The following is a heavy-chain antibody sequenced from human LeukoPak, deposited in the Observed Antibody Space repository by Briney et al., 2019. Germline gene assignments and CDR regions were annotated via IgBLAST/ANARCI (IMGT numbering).Heavy chain of an antibody. Sequence: GGSLRLSCAASGFTFSSYSMNWVRQAPGKGLEWVSSISSSSSYIYYADSVKGRFTISRDNAKNSLYLQMNSLRAEDMAVYYCARDRAVTSERGYYYYYGMDVWGQGTTVTVSS. D-gene: IGHD4-17*01. V-gene: IGHV3-21*01. CDR1: GFTFSSYS. J-gene: IGHJ6*02. CDR2: ISSSSSYI. CDR3: ARDRAVTSERGYYYYYGMDV.